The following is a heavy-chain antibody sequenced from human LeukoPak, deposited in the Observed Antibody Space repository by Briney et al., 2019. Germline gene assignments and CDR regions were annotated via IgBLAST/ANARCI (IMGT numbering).Heavy chain of an antibody. CDR1: GFTFSSYS. Sequence: GGSLRLSCAASGFTFSSYSMNWVRQAPGKGLEWVSYISSSSSTIYYADSVKGRFTISRDNAKNSLCLQMNSLRAEDTAVYYCARAHDSSGYLQSDYWGQGTLVTVSS. D-gene: IGHD3-22*01. CDR3: ARAHDSSGYLQSDY. CDR2: ISSSSSTI. V-gene: IGHV3-48*04. J-gene: IGHJ4*02.